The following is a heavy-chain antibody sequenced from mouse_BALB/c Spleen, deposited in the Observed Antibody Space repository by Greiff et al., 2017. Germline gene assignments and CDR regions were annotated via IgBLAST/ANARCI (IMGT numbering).Heavy chain of an antibody. CDR2: ISSGGST. J-gene: IGHJ1*01. Sequence: EVQVVESGGGLVKPGGSLKLSCAASGFTFSSYAMSWVRQTPEKRLEWVASISSGGSTYYPDSVKGRFTISRDNARNILYLQMSSLRSEDTAMYCCARGGWYFDVWGAGTTVTVSS. CDR1: GFTFSSYA. CDR3: ARGGWYFDV. V-gene: IGHV5-6-5*01.